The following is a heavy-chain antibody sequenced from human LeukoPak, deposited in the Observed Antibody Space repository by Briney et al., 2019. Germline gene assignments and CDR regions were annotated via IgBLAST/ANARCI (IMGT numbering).Heavy chain of an antibody. CDR1: GGSFSGYY. D-gene: IGHD6-19*01. CDR2: INHSGST. J-gene: IGHJ3*02. Sequence: SETLSLTCAVYGGSFSGYYWRWVRQPPGKGLEWIGEINHSGSTNYNPSLKSRVTISVDTSKNQFSLKLSSVTAADTAVYYCARGRSSGWSGAFDIWGQGTMVTVSS. CDR3: ARGRSSGWSGAFDI. V-gene: IGHV4-34*01.